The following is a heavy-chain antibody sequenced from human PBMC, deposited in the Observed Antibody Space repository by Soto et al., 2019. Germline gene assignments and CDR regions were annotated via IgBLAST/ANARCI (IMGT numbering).Heavy chain of an antibody. CDR1: GYTLTELS. CDR3: AIDKMGDGYYDSSGFMGAFDI. Sequence: ASVQVSCKVSGYTLTELSMHWVRQAPGKRHEWMRSFDSEDGETIYAQKFQGRVTMTEDTSTDTAYMELSSLRSEDTAVYYCAIDKMGDGYYDSSGFMGAFDIWGQGTMVTVSS. J-gene: IGHJ3*02. V-gene: IGHV1-24*01. CDR2: FDSEDGET. D-gene: IGHD3-22*01.